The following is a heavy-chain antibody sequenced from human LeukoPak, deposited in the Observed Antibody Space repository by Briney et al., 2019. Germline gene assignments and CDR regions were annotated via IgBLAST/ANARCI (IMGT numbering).Heavy chain of an antibody. CDR2: ISGSGGST. Sequence: GGSLRLSCAASGFTLSSFAMSWVRQAPGKGLEWVSAISGSGGSTYYTDSVKGRFTISRDNSKNSLYLQMNSLRAEDTAVYYCARSVRGAPGYFDYWGQGTLVTVSS. V-gene: IGHV3-23*01. J-gene: IGHJ4*02. CDR3: ARSVRGAPGYFDY. D-gene: IGHD3-10*01. CDR1: GFTLSSFA.